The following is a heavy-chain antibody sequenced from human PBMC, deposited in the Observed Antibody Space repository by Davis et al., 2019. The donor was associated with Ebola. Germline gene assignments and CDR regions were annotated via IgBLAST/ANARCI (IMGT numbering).Heavy chain of an antibody. Sequence: GESLKISCKGSGHSFTSYWIGWVRQVPGKGLEWVGNIFPGTSDPRYSPSFQGQVTISADKSLSTAYLQWNSLKASDTAMYYCARGVTPLGHDHWGQGTLVTVSS. CDR1: GHSFTSYW. V-gene: IGHV5-51*01. CDR3: ARGVTPLGHDH. J-gene: IGHJ4*02. D-gene: IGHD4-23*01. CDR2: IFPGTSDP.